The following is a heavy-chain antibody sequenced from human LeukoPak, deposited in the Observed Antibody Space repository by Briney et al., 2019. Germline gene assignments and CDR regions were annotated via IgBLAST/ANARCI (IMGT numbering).Heavy chain of an antibody. J-gene: IGHJ4*02. V-gene: IGHV1-2*02. CDR2: INPNSGGT. D-gene: IGHD5-18*01. Sequence: ASVKVSCKASGYTFTSYGISWVRQAPGQGLEWMGWINPNSGGTNYAQKFQGRVTMTRDTSISTAYMELSRLRSDDTAVYYCARDRWRGGYSYGYSCWGQGTLVTVSS. CDR3: ARDRWRGGYSYGYSC. CDR1: GYTFTSYG.